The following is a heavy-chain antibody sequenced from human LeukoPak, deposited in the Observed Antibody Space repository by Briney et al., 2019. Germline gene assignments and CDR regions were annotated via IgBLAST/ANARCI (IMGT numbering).Heavy chain of an antibody. CDR2: IYSGGST. CDR3: ARGSSSGWYPKYYFDY. Sequence: GGSLRLSFAASGFTVSSNYMSWVRQAPGKGLEWVSVIYSGGSTYYADSVKGRFTISRDSSKNTLYLQMDSLRAEDTAVYYCARGSSSGWYPKYYFDYWGQGTLVTVSS. V-gene: IGHV3-53*01. D-gene: IGHD6-19*01. J-gene: IGHJ4*02. CDR1: GFTVSSNY.